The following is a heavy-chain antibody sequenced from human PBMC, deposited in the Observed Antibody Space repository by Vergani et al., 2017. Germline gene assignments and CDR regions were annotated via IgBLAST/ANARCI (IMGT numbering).Heavy chain of an antibody. D-gene: IGHD1-14*01. J-gene: IGHJ5*02. CDR2: TWYDGNNK. CDR1: GGSISSYY. V-gene: IGHV3-33*08. Sequence: QVQLQESGPGLVKPSETLSLTCTVSGGSISSYYWSWIRQPPGKGLEWVAVTWYDGNNKQYADSVKGRFTISRDNSKSTMYLQMNSLRDEDTGVYYCARDLRLLYNRFDPWGQGTLVTVSS. CDR3: ARDLRLLYNRFDP.